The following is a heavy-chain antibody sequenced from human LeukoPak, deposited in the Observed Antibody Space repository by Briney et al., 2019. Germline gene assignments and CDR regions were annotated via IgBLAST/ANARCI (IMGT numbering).Heavy chain of an antibody. Sequence: SETLSLTCTVSGGSISSYYWSWIRQPPGKGLEWIGYIYYSGSTNYNPSLKSRVTISVDTYMNQFSLKLSSVTAADTAVYYCARGFGIAAAGKRFGYFDYWGQGTLVTVSS. CDR3: ARGFGIAAAGKRFGYFDY. D-gene: IGHD6-13*01. CDR1: GGSISSYY. J-gene: IGHJ4*02. V-gene: IGHV4-59*01. CDR2: IYYSGST.